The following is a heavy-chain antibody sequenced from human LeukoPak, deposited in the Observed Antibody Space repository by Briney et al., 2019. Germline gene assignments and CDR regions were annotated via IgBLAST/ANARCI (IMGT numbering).Heavy chain of an antibody. CDR1: GLTFGSTY. CDR2: IFAGGST. CDR3: ARDQMDY. Sequence: GGFLRLSCAVSGLTFGSTYMSWVRQAPGKGLEWVSIIFAGGSTYHADSVKGRFTISRDNSKNTLYLQMNSLRAEDTAVYYCARDQMDYWGQGTLVTVSS. V-gene: IGHV3-53*01. J-gene: IGHJ4*02.